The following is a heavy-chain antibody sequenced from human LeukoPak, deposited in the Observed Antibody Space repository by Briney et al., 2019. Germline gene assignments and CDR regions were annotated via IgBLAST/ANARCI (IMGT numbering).Heavy chain of an antibody. CDR2: ISSSSSYI. V-gene: IGHV3-21*01. J-gene: IGHJ4*02. CDR3: ARLPLYDSSGYYQPFDY. Sequence: PGGSVRLSCAASGFAFSRYSMNWVRQAPGKGLEWVSSISSSSSYIYYADSVKGRFTISRDNAKNSLYLQMNSLRAEDTAVYYCARLPLYDSSGYYQPFDYWGQGTLVTVSS. CDR1: GFAFSRYS. D-gene: IGHD3-22*01.